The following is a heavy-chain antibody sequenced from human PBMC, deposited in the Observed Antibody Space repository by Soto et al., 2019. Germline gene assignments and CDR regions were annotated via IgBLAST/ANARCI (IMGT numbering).Heavy chain of an antibody. Sequence: QVQLVQSGAEVKKPGASVKVSCKASGYTFTSYAMHWVRQAPGQSLEWMGWTNAGNGNTKYSQKFQGRVTITRDTSASTAYMELSSLRSEDTAVYYCAREIDTAMVWGYWGQGTLVTVSS. CDR3: AREIDTAMVWGY. V-gene: IGHV1-3*01. J-gene: IGHJ4*02. D-gene: IGHD5-18*01. CDR1: GYTFTSYA. CDR2: TNAGNGNT.